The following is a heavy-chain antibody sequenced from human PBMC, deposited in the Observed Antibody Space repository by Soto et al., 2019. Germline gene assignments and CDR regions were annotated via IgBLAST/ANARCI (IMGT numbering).Heavy chain of an antibody. CDR2: IYYSGST. D-gene: IGHD3-9*01. J-gene: IGHJ4*02. V-gene: IGHV4-59*01. CDR1: GGSISSYY. CDR3: ARVGGTTYDILTGYSTPRYWFDY. Sequence: PSETLSLTCTVSGGSISSYYWSWIRQPPGKGLEWIGYIYYSGSTNYNPSLKSRVTISVDTSKNQFSLKLSSVTAADTAVYYCARVGGTTYDILTGYSTPRYWFDYWGQGTLVTVSS.